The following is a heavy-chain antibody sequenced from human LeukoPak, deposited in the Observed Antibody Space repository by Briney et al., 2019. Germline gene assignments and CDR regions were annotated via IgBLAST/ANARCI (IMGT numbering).Heavy chain of an antibody. Sequence: ASVKVSCKASGGTFSSYTISWVRQAPGQGLEWMGWISAYNGNTNYAQKLQGRVTMTTDTSTSTAYMELRSLRSDDTAVYYCAREFSDGDQGWFDPWGQGTLVAVSS. CDR1: GGTFSSYT. D-gene: IGHD4-17*01. J-gene: IGHJ5*02. CDR2: ISAYNGNT. V-gene: IGHV1-18*01. CDR3: AREFSDGDQGWFDP.